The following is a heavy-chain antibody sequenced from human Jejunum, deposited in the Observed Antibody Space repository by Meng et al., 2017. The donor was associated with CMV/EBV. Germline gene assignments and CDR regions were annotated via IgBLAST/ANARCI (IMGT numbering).Heavy chain of an antibody. J-gene: IGHJ4*02. CDR2: KYYSGTP. CDR3: ARVGYGEGFDY. D-gene: IGHD2-2*03. CDR1: GGSITSGGYY. V-gene: IGHV4-31*03. Sequence: CHVSGGSITSGGYYWSWIRQHPGKGLEWIGYKYYSGTPYVNPSLKTRVTMSADTSKNQLSLRLSSVTAADTAVYYCARVGYGEGFDYWGQGTLVTVSS.